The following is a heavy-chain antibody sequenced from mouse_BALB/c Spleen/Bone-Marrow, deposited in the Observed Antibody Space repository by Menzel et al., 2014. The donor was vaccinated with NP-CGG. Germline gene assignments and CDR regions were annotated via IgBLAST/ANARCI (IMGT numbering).Heavy chain of an antibody. Sequence: VKLVESGPGLVSPSQGLSITCTVSGFSLTNYGISWVRQPPGKGLEWLGVIWGDGSTNYQSALISRLSISKDNSKSXILLKLNSLQTDDTATCCCRGGPWFAYWGQGTLVTVSA. V-gene: IGHV2-3*01. D-gene: IGHD3-3*01. CDR2: IWGDGST. J-gene: IGHJ3*01. CDR1: GFSLTNYG. CDR3: RGGPWFAY.